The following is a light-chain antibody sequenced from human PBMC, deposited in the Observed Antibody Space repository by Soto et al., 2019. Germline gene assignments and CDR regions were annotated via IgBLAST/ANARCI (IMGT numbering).Light chain of an antibody. Sequence: DIQMTQSPSTLSASVGDRVTITCRASQSISSWLAWYQQKPGKAPKLLIYKASSLESGVPSRFSGSGSGTEFTLTISSLHPDDVATYYCQQYNSFPTFGQGTKVEVK. CDR1: QSISSW. J-gene: IGKJ1*01. CDR3: QQYNSFPT. V-gene: IGKV1-5*03. CDR2: KAS.